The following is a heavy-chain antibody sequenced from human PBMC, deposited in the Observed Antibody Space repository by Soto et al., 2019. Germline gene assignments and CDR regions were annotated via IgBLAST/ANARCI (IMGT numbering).Heavy chain of an antibody. CDR2: ISSSGSTI. CDR3: ARLENDCTNGVCASYYYYYYMDV. Sequence: GGSLRLSCAASGFTFSDYYMSWIRQAPGKGLEWVSYISSSGSTIYYADSVKGRFTISRDNAKNSLYLQMNSLRAEDTAVDYCARLENDCTNGVCASYYYYYYMDVWGKGTTVTVSS. V-gene: IGHV3-11*01. D-gene: IGHD2-8*01. CDR1: GFTFSDYY. J-gene: IGHJ6*03.